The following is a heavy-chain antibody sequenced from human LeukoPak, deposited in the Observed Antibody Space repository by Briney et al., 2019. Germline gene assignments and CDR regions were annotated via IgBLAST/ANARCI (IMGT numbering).Heavy chain of an antibody. J-gene: IGHJ1*01. Sequence: SETLSLTCAVYGGSFSGYYWSWIRQPPGKGLEWIGEINHSGSINYNPSLKSRVTISVDTSKNQFSLRLSSVTAADTAVYYCARGNIDYYDSAGYHLDLYFQHWGQGILVTVSS. CDR1: GGSFSGYY. V-gene: IGHV4-34*01. CDR2: INHSGSI. CDR3: ARGNIDYYDSAGYHLDLYFQH. D-gene: IGHD3-22*01.